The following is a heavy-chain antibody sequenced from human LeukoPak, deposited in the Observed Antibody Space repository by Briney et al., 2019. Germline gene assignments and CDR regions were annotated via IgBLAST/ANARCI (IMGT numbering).Heavy chain of an antibody. J-gene: IGHJ4*02. CDR2: IYYSGST. CDR3: AKTLGYCSGGSCYSVVIDY. Sequence: SETLSLTCTVSGGSISSYYWSWIRQPPGKGLEWIGYIYYSGSTNYNPSLKSRVTISVDTSKNQFSLKLSSVTAADTAVYYCAKTLGYCSGGSCYSVVIDYWGQGTLVTVSS. D-gene: IGHD2-15*01. V-gene: IGHV4-59*01. CDR1: GGSISSYY.